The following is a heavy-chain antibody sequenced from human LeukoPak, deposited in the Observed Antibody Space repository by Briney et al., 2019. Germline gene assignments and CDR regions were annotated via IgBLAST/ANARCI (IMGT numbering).Heavy chain of an antibody. CDR3: ARRGLVPAFDI. J-gene: IGHJ3*02. V-gene: IGHV3-74*03. D-gene: IGHD2-2*01. CDR2: VNNDGNVT. Sequence: GGSLRLSCAASGFTFSSFWMHWVRQAPGKGLVWLARVNNDGNVTTYADSVRGRFTISRDNAKKTLCLQMNSLGAEDTAIYYCARRGLVPAFDIWGQGTMVAVSS. CDR1: GFTFSSFW.